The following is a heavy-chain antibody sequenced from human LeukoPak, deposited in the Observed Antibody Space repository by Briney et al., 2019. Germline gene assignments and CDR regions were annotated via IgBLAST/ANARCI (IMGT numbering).Heavy chain of an antibody. CDR1: GGSFSGYY. CDR3: ARGDYDSSDYFYPIDY. V-gene: IGHV4-59*01. D-gene: IGHD3-22*01. CDR2: IYYSGSS. J-gene: IGHJ4*02. Sequence: SETLFLTCTVSGGSFSGYYWSWIRQPPGKGLEWIGCIYYSGSSNYNPSLKSRVTISVDTSKNQLSLKLRSVTAADTAVYYCARGDYDSSDYFYPIDYWGQGTLVPVSS.